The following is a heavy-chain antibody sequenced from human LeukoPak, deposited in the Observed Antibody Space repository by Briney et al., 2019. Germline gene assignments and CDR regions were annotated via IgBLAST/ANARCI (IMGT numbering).Heavy chain of an antibody. CDR1: GYTFTSYG. CDR3: ARDERVLWFGGDVFDY. D-gene: IGHD3-10*01. V-gene: IGHV1-18*01. CDR2: ISAYNGNT. J-gene: IGHJ4*02. Sequence: ASVKVSCKASGYTFTSYGISWVRRAPGQGLEWMGWISAYNGNTNYAQKLQGRVTMTTDTSTSTAYMELRSLRSDDTAVYYCARDERVLWFGGDVFDYWGQGTLVTVSS.